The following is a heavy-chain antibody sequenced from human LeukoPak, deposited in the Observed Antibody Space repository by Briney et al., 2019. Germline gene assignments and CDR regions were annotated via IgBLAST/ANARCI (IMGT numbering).Heavy chain of an antibody. CDR2: MYYNGGP. Sequence: PSETLSLTCTVSGGSISSGNYYWGWIRQPPGQGLEWIGSMYYNGGPYYNPSLKSRVTISVDTSKNQFSLILNSVTAADTAVYYCASVVYYFDYWSRGTLVTVSS. J-gene: IGHJ4*02. CDR3: ASVVYYFDY. V-gene: IGHV4-39*01. CDR1: GGSISSGNYY. D-gene: IGHD3-22*01.